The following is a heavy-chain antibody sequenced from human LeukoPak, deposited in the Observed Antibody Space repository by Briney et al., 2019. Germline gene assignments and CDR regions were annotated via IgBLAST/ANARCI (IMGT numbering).Heavy chain of an antibody. Sequence: PSETLSLTCTVSGGSISSSYYYWGWIRQPPGKGLEWIGSIYYSGSTYYNPSLKSRVTISVDTSKNQFSLKLSSVTAADTAVYYCASSCSGGSCSTPTRLDYWGQGTLVTVSS. CDR1: GGSISSSYYY. D-gene: IGHD2-15*01. J-gene: IGHJ4*02. CDR3: ASSCSGGSCSTPTRLDY. V-gene: IGHV4-39*01. CDR2: IYYSGST.